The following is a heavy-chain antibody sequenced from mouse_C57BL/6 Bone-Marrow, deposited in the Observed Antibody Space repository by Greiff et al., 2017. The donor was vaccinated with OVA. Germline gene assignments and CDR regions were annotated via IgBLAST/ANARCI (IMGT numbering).Heavy chain of an antibody. Sequence: LQQSGGGLVQPGGSLKLSCAASGFTFSDYNMYWVRQTPEKRLEWVAYISNGGGSTYYPDTVKGRFTISRDNAKNTLYLQMSRLKSEDTAMYYCARRDYGSLYAMDYWGQGTSVTVSS. J-gene: IGHJ4*01. CDR1: GFTFSDYN. V-gene: IGHV5-12*01. CDR3: ARRDYGSLYAMDY. D-gene: IGHD1-1*01. CDR2: ISNGGGST.